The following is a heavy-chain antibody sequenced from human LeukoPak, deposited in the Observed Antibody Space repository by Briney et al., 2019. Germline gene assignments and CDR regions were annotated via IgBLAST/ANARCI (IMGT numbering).Heavy chain of an antibody. J-gene: IGHJ3*02. CDR2: ISGSGDST. D-gene: IGHD2/OR15-2a*01. V-gene: IGHV3-23*01. CDR1: GFTFSDYA. Sequence: PGGSLRLSCAASGFTFSDYAMSWVRQAPGRGLEWVSSISGSGDSTFYADSVKGRFTISRDNSRNTLCLQVNSLRAEDTAVYYCAKAAETFYDGPDIWGQGTMVTVSS. CDR3: AKAAETFYDGPDI.